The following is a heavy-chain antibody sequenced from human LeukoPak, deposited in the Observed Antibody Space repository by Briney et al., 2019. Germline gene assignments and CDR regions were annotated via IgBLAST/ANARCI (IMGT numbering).Heavy chain of an antibody. D-gene: IGHD1-26*01. V-gene: IGHV4-59*11. Sequence: PSETLSLTCTVSGGSISSHYWTWIRQPPGKGLEWIGYIYYSGSTKYNPSLKSRVTMSVDTSKNQFSLKLTSVTAADTAVYYCARDLSGNYPEFDYWGQGTLVTVSS. CDR2: IYYSGST. CDR1: GGSISSHY. J-gene: IGHJ4*02. CDR3: ARDLSGNYPEFDY.